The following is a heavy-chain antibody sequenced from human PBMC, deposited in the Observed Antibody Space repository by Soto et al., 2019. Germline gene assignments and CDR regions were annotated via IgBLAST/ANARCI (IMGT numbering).Heavy chain of an antibody. J-gene: IGHJ4*02. D-gene: IGHD4-17*01. Sequence: GGSLRLSCAASGFTFSNYWMHWVRQAPGKGLVWASRINRDGSTTAYADSVKGRFSISRDNAKNTLYLQMSSLRAEDTAVYYCAREYSDSVLPLDYWGQGTLVTVSS. V-gene: IGHV3-74*01. CDR3: AREYSDSVLPLDY. CDR2: INRDGSTT. CDR1: GFTFSNYW.